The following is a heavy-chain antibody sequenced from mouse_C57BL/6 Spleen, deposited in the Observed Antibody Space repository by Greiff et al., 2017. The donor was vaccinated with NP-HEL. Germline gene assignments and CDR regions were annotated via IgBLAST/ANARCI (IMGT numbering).Heavy chain of an antibody. J-gene: IGHJ4*01. CDR2: ISSGGDYI. D-gene: IGHD2-4*01. CDR1: GFTFSSYA. Sequence: EVMLVESGEGLVKPRGSLKLSCAASGFTFSSYAMSWVRQTPEKRLEWVAYISSGGDYIYYADTVKGRFTISRDNARNTLYLQMSSLKSEDTAMYYCTRGDYAYAMDYWGQGTSVTVSS. CDR3: TRGDYAYAMDY. V-gene: IGHV5-9-1*02.